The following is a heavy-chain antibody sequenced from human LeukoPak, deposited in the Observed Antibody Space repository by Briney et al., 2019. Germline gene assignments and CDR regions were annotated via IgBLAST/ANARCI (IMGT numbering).Heavy chain of an antibody. Sequence: GESLKISCKGSGYSFTSYWIGWVRQMPGKGLGWMGIIYPGDSDTRYSPSFQGQVTISADKSISTAYLQWSSLKASDTAMYYCARGLGYCSGGSCYSFHDAFDIWGQGTMVTVSS. J-gene: IGHJ3*02. CDR3: ARGLGYCSGGSCYSFHDAFDI. D-gene: IGHD2-15*01. CDR2: IYPGDSDT. CDR1: GYSFTSYW. V-gene: IGHV5-51*01.